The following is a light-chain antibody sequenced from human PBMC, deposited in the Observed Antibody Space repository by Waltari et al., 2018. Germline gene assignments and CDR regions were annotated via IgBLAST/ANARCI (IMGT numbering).Light chain of an antibody. CDR3: QHYVRLPAT. CDR2: GAS. Sequence: EIVFTQSPGTLSLFPGERATLSCRASQSVSRTLAWYQQKPGQAPKLLIYGASIMATGIPDRFTGSGSGTDFSLTISSLEPEDFAVYFCQHYVRLPATFGQGTKVEIK. V-gene: IGKV3-20*01. CDR1: QSVSRT. J-gene: IGKJ1*01.